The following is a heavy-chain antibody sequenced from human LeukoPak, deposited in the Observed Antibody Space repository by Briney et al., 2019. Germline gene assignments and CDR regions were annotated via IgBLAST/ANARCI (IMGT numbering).Heavy chain of an antibody. Sequence: GTTYYADSVKGRFTISRDNYRNTVYLQMNNLRAEDTAVYYCAKRGCSGGSCYAGWYFDLWGRGTLVTVSS. V-gene: IGHV3-23*01. D-gene: IGHD2-15*01. J-gene: IGHJ2*01. CDR2: GTT. CDR3: AKRGCSGGSCYAGWYFDL.